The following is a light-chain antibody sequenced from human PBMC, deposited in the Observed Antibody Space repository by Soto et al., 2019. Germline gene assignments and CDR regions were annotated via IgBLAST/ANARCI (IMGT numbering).Light chain of an antibody. CDR2: STN. V-gene: IGLV8-61*01. Sequence: QTVVTHEPAVSLSPGRTVTLTCGLRSAPLSTTYYPAWCQQAPGQPPRTLIYSTNTRSSGVPDRFSGSIRGNKAALTITGAQADDEAYYYCLLYMGNGIYLFGPGTKVTVL. CDR3: LLYMGNGIYL. CDR1: SAPLSTTYY. J-gene: IGLJ1*01.